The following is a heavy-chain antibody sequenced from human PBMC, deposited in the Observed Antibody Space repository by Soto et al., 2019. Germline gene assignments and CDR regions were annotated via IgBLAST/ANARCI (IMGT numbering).Heavy chain of an antibody. Sequence: QVQLVQSGAEVKKPGSSVKVSCKASGDTFSSYTISWVRQAPGQGLEWMGGIIPIFGTANYPQKFQGRVTITAEESTSTAHLGPSSPKSDDTAGYYLARGGGRYGDDFDYWGQGTLVTVSS. V-gene: IGHV1-69*01. CDR3: ARGGGRYGDDFDY. J-gene: IGHJ4*02. CDR1: GDTFSSYT. CDR2: IIPIFGTA. D-gene: IGHD4-17*01.